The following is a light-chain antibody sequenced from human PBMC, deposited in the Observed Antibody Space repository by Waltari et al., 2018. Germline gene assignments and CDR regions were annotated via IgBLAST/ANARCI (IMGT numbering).Light chain of an antibody. CDR3: AAWDDSLNGWV. CDR1: SSNIGRNT. J-gene: IGLJ3*02. CDR2: SNN. V-gene: IGLV1-44*01. Sequence: QSVVIQPPSASGTPGQRVTISCSGSSSNIGRNTVNWYQQPPATAPKLPIYSNNKRPSGVPDRFSGSKSGTSASLAISGLQSEDETDYYCAAWDDSLNGWVFGGGTKLTVL.